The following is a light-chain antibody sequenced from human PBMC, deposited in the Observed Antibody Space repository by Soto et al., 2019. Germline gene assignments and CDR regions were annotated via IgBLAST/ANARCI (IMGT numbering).Light chain of an antibody. V-gene: IGLV2-14*01. CDR3: SSYTSTSRV. CDR1: SSDITDSNY. Sequence: QSALTQPPSLSGSPGQSITISCTGTSSDITDSNYVSWYQHHPGKVPKLIIYEVSNRPLGISDHFSGSKSGNTASLTISGLQTEDEADYYCSSYTSTSRVFGGGTK. CDR2: EVS. J-gene: IGLJ3*02.